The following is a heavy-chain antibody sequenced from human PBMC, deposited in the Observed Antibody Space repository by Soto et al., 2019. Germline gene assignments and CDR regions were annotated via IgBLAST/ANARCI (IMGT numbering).Heavy chain of an antibody. Sequence: ASVKVSCKASGYTFTSYAMHWVRQAPGQRLEWMGWINAGNGNTKYSQKFQGRVTITRDTSASTAYMELSSLRSEDTAVYYCARDVLRFLEWLPDYWGQGTLVTVSS. J-gene: IGHJ4*02. CDR2: INAGNGNT. D-gene: IGHD3-3*01. V-gene: IGHV1-3*01. CDR1: GYTFTSYA. CDR3: ARDVLRFLEWLPDY.